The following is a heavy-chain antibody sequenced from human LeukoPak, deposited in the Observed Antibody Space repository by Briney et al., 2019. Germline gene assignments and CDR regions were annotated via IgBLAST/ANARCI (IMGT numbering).Heavy chain of an antibody. Sequence: SETLSLTCTVSGGSVSSGSYYWSWIRQPPGKGLEWIVYIYYSGSTNYNPSLKSRVTISVDTSKNQFSLKLSSVTAADTAVYYCASFLKYYYDSSGYPVGEFDYWGQGTLVTVS. D-gene: IGHD3-22*01. CDR3: ASFLKYYYDSSGYPVGEFDY. J-gene: IGHJ4*02. V-gene: IGHV4-61*01. CDR1: GGSVSSGSYY. CDR2: IYYSGST.